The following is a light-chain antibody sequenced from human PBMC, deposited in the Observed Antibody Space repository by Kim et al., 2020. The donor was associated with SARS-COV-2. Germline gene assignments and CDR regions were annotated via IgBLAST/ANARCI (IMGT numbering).Light chain of an antibody. J-gene: IGLJ3*02. CDR3: SSPTGIGTWV. Sequence: QSVLTQPPSVSGSPGQSVAISCTGTSSDVGGFNRVSWYQQPPGAAPKLIVYEVSNRPSGVPDRFSGSKSGNTASLTISGLQAGDEANYYCSSPTGIGTWVFGGGTKVTVL. CDR1: SSDVGGFNR. CDR2: EVS. V-gene: IGLV2-18*02.